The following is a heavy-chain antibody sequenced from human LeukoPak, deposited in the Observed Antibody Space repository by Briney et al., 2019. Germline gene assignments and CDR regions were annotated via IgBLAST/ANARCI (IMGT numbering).Heavy chain of an antibody. Sequence: PSETLSLTCTVSGGSIRSSSYYWAWIRQPPGKGLEWIGSIYYSGSTYYNPPLKSRLTISIDTSKNQFSLTLRSVTAADTAVYYCARHVYGKGMYVWGKGTTVTVSS. J-gene: IGHJ6*04. CDR2: IYYSGST. CDR1: GGSIRSSSYY. CDR3: ARHVYGKGMYV. D-gene: IGHD4-17*01. V-gene: IGHV4-39*01.